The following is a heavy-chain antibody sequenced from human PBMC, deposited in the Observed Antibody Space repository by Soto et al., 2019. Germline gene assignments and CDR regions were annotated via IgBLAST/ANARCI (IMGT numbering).Heavy chain of an antibody. CDR1: GGSISSSDYN. Sequence: QVQLQESGPGLVKPSQILSLTCTVSGGSISSSDYNWSWIRQHPGMGLEWIGYIYYSGSTYYTPSLTTRVTISVDTSQNQFSLKLSSVTAADTAVYFCARYGSGTYYPTTFDYWGQGTLVTVSS. CDR3: ARYGSGTYYPTTFDY. CDR2: IYYSGST. D-gene: IGHD3-10*01. J-gene: IGHJ4*02. V-gene: IGHV4-31*03.